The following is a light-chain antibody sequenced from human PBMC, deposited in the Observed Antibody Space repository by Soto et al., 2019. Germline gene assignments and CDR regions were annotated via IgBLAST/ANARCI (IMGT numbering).Light chain of an antibody. J-gene: IGKJ5*01. V-gene: IGKV3-11*01. CDR3: QQRSYWIT. CDR1: QSVSRY. Sequence: EIVLTQSPATLSLSPVERATLSCRASQSVSRYLAWYQQKPGQAPRLLIYDTSHRATGIPGRFSGSGSGTDFTLTISSLEPEDFAVYYCQQRSYWITFGQGTRLEIK. CDR2: DTS.